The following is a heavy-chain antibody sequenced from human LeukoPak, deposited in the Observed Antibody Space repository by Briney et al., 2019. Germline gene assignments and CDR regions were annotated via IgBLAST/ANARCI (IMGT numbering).Heavy chain of an antibody. J-gene: IGHJ4*02. CDR1: GYTFTGYY. D-gene: IGHD3-22*01. CDR3: ARDSSYYYDSSGYYFDY. V-gene: IGHV1-2*02. Sequence: ASVKVSCKASGYTFTGYYMHWVRQAPGQGLEWMGWINPNSGGTNYAQKFQGRATMTRDTSISTAYMELSRLRSDDTAVYYCARDSSYYYDSSGYYFDYWGQGTLVTVSS. CDR2: INPNSGGT.